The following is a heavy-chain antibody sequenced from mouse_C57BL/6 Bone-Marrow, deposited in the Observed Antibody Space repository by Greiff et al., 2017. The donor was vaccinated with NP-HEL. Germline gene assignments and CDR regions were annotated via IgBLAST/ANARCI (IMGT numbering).Heavy chain of an antibody. CDR1: GFNIKDYY. CDR2: IDPEDGDN. J-gene: IGHJ1*03. Sequence: VQLKQSGAELVRPGASVKLSCTASGFNIKDYYMHWVKQRPEQGLEWIGRIDPEDGDNEYAPKFQGKATMTAHTSSNTAYLQLSSLTSEDTAVYYCTTESHWYFDVWGTGTTVTVSS. V-gene: IGHV14-1*01. CDR3: TTESHWYFDV.